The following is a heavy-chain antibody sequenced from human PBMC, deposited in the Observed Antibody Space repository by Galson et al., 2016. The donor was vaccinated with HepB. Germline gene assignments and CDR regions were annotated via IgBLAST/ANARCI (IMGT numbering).Heavy chain of an antibody. Sequence: SLRLSCAASGFTFSDYYMNWIRQAPGKGLEYLGHIKSKSDGGTADYATPVKGRFTIFREDSKSTLYLQMNSLRIEDTAVYYCTPRSFWGPGTLVTVSS. CDR1: GFTFSDYY. V-gene: IGHV3-15*01. CDR2: IKSKSDGGTA. J-gene: IGHJ4*02. CDR3: TPRSF.